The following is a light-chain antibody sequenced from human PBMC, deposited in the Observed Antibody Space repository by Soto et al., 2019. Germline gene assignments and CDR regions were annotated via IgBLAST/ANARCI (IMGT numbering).Light chain of an antibody. CDR3: SSYTLTATL. CDR2: DVT. V-gene: IGLV2-14*01. J-gene: IGLJ2*01. CDR1: SSDVGRYDH. Sequence: QSVLTQPPSASGSPGQSVTIPCTGTSSDVGRYDHVSWYQQHPGKAPKLMISDVTNRPSGVSDRFSGSKSGNTASLTISGLQPEDEADYYCSSYTLTATLFGGGTKVTVL.